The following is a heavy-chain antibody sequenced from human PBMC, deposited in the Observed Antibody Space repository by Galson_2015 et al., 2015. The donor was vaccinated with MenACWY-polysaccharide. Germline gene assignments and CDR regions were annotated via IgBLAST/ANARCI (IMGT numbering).Heavy chain of an antibody. D-gene: IGHD1-26*01. J-gene: IGHJ4*02. CDR2: IFHSGTT. CDR3: ARVEKYSGSFYILY. Sequence: IRQPPGKGLEWIARIFHSGTTYYNPSLKSRVTISVDTSKNQFSLKLSSVTAADTAVYYCARVEKYSGSFYILYWGQGTLVTVSS. V-gene: IGHV4-38-2*02.